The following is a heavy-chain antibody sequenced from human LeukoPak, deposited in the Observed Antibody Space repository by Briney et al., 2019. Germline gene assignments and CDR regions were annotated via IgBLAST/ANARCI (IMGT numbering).Heavy chain of an antibody. J-gene: IGHJ4*02. V-gene: IGHV4-59*01. CDR2: IYYSGST. CDR1: GGSISSYY. Sequence: PSETLSLTCTVSGGSISSYYWSWIRQPPGKGLEWIGYIYYSGSTNYNPSLKSRVTISVDTSKNQFSLKLTSVTAADTGVYYCARGVYYHAYWGQGTLVTVSS. CDR3: ARGVYYHAY. D-gene: IGHD3-22*01.